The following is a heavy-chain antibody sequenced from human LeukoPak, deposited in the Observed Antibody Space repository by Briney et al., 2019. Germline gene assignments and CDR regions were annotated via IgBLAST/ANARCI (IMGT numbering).Heavy chain of an antibody. J-gene: IGHJ6*02. D-gene: IGHD5-12*01. CDR3: AKDLRFDYYYGMDV. CDR1: GFTFSSYA. Sequence: GGSLRLSCAASGFTFSSYAMSWVRQAPGKGLEWVSAISGSGGSTYYADSVKGRFTISRDNSKNTLYLQMNSLRAEDTAVYYCAKDLRFDYYYGMDVWGQGTTVTVS. CDR2: ISGSGGST. V-gene: IGHV3-23*01.